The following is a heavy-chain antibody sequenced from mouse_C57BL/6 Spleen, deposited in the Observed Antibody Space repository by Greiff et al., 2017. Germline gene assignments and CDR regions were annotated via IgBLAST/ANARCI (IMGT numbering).Heavy chain of an antibody. CDR2: INPSNGGT. Sequence: VQLQQPGTELVKPGASVKLSCKASGYTFTSYWMHWVKQRPGQGLEWIGNINPSNGGTNYNEKFKSKATLTVDKSSSAAYMQLSSLTSEDSAVYYCARLDSNYAYAMDYWGQGTSVTVSS. D-gene: IGHD2-5*01. V-gene: IGHV1-53*01. J-gene: IGHJ4*01. CDR1: GYTFTSYW. CDR3: ARLDSNYAYAMDY.